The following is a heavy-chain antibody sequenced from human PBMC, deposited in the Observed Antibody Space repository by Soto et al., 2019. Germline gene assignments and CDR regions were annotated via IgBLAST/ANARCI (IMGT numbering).Heavy chain of an antibody. D-gene: IGHD2-21*02. J-gene: IGHJ5*02. CDR3: ARETMVTALSGWFDP. Sequence: QVQLQESGPGLVKPSRTLSLTCTVSGGSISSGGYYWSWIRQHPGKGLEWIGYIYYSGSTYYNPSLKSRVTISVDTSKNQFSLKLSSVTAADTAVYYCARETMVTALSGWFDPWGQGTLVTVSS. V-gene: IGHV4-31*03. CDR2: IYYSGST. CDR1: GGSISSGGYY.